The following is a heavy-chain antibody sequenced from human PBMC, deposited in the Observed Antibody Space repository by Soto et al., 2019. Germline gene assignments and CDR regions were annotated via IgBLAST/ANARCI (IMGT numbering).Heavy chain of an antibody. CDR2: ISGSDGRT. D-gene: IGHD3-16*01. Sequence: GGSLRLSCAASGFTFSSYAMSWVRQAPGKGLEWVSTISGSDGRTYSTDSVKGRFTISRDNSRNTAYLQMNSLRDEDTAVYYCAREMGACSDSSCYPGPYDSWGQGTLVTVSS. CDR1: GFTFSSYA. V-gene: IGHV3-23*01. J-gene: IGHJ5*02. CDR3: AREMGACSDSSCYPGPYDS.